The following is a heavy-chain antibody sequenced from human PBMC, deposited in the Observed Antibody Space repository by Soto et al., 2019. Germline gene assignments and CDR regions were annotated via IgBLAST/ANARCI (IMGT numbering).Heavy chain of an antibody. J-gene: IGHJ6*02. CDR2: IIPLFRTP. V-gene: IGHV1-69*12. D-gene: IGHD4-4*01. Sequence: QVQLVQSGAGMKEPGSSVKVSCKTSGGTFSSSAISWLRQAPGQGLEWMGGIIPLFRTPDYAQKFQGRVTMAADESTSTAYMELSSLRSEDTAVYYCARDNDRLQLGGNYYYILDVWGQGTTITVSS. CDR3: ARDNDRLQLGGNYYYILDV. CDR1: GGTFSSSA.